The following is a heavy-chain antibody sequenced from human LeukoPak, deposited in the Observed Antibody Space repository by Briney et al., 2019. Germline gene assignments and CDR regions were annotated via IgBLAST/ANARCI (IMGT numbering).Heavy chain of an antibody. V-gene: IGHV1-46*01. J-gene: IGHJ4*02. CDR3: ATRGGYSSGWAY. D-gene: IGHD6-19*01. CDR1: GYSFTSYH. CDR2: IDPSGGST. Sequence: GASVKVSCKASGYSFTSYHMHWVRQAPGQGLEWMGIIDPSGGSTSYAQKFQGRVTMTRDTSTSTVYMELSSLRSEDTAVYYCATRGGYSSGWAYWGQGTLVTVSS.